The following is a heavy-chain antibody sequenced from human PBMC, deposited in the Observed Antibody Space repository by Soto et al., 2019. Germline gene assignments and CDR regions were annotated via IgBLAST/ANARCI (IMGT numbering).Heavy chain of an antibody. D-gene: IGHD1-26*01. CDR3: SKAGPNSHGRNYFDY. J-gene: IGHJ4*02. CDR1: GFTFSSFA. CDR2: ITDSGGST. Sequence: GGSVRLSCAASGFTFSSFAVSWVRQARGKGLEWVSSITDSGGSTYYADSVKGRFSISRDNSKSTLHLQMSNLRAEDTAVYYCSKAGPNSHGRNYFDYWGQGTLVTVSS. V-gene: IGHV3-23*01.